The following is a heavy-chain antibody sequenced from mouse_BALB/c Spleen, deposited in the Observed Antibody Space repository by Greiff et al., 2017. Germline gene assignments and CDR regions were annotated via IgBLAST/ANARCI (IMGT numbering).Heavy chain of an antibody. CDR3: ARPYYYGSRYAMDY. J-gene: IGHJ4*01. CDR2: INPSTGYT. Sequence: QVQLQQSGAELAKPGASVKMSCKASGYTFTSYWMHWVKQRPGQGLEWIGYINPSTGYTEYNQKFKDKATLTADKSSSTAYMQLSSLTSEDSAVYYCARPYYYGSRYAMDYWGQGTSVTVSS. D-gene: IGHD1-1*01. V-gene: IGHV1-7*01. CDR1: GYTFTSYW.